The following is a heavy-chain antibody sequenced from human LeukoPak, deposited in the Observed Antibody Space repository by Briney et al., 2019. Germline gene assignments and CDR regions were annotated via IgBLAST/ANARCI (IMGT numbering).Heavy chain of an antibody. CDR2: INHSGYT. D-gene: IGHD4-17*01. CDR1: GVSFSGYY. J-gene: IGHJ4*02. CDR3: TSMTTGHDY. V-gene: IGHV4-34*01. Sequence: SETLSLTCAASGVSFSGYYWSWVRQTPGKGLEWIGEINHSGYTNDSPSLKSRVTLSIDTSRKQFSLNLRSVTVADAGIYYCTSMTTGHDYWGQGTLVTVSS.